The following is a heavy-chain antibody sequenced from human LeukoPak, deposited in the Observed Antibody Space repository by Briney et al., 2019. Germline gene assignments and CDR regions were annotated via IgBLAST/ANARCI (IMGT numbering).Heavy chain of an antibody. J-gene: IGHJ4*02. D-gene: IGHD3-10*01. CDR1: GYSFTNYW. CDR3: AKHYGASGSCSRPFDY. CDR2: IYPGDSDT. V-gene: IGHV5-51*01. Sequence: GESLKISCKGSGYSFTNYWIGWVRQMPGKGPEWMGIIYPGDSDTRYNPSFQGQVTISADKSISTAYLQWNSLKASDTAIYFCAKHYGASGSCSRPFDYWGQGTLVTVSS.